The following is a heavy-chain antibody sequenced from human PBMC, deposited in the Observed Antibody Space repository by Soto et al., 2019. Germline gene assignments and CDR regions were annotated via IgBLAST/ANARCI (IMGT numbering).Heavy chain of an antibody. CDR1: GGSVNSGSYS. J-gene: IGHJ5*02. V-gene: IGHV4-30-2*01. CDR3: ARGVLA. Sequence: SETLSLTCSVSGGSVNSGSYSWSWIRQPPGKGLEWIGFISPSGSPAYNPSLKSRVTISVDRSNNQISLELSSVTAADTAVYYCARGVLAWGPGTPVTVSS. CDR2: ISPSGSP. D-gene: IGHD2-8*01.